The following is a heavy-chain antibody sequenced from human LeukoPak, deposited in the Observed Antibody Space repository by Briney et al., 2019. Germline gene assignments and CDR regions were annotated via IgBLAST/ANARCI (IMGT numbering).Heavy chain of an antibody. CDR3: ARDKGRQQWLVWGSHYMDV. V-gene: IGHV4-39*07. CDR2: IYYSGST. CDR1: GGSISSSSYY. D-gene: IGHD6-19*01. J-gene: IGHJ6*03. Sequence: SETLSLTCTVSGGSISSSSYYWGWIRQPPGKGLEWIGSIYYSGSTYYNPSLKSRVTISVDTSKNQSSLKLSSVTAADTAVYYCARDKGRQQWLVWGSHYMDVWGKGTTVTISS.